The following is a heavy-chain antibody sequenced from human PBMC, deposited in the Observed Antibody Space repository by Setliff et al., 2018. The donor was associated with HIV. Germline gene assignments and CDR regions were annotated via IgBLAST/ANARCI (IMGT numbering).Heavy chain of an antibody. Sequence: PGGSLRLSCAASGFTFSNAWMSWVRQAPGKGLEWLSYIGVSGYTTYYADSVKGRFTISRDNAKNSLYLQMNSLRAEDTAVYYCANLYWGQGTLVTVSS. V-gene: IGHV3-11*01. CDR2: IGVSGYTT. J-gene: IGHJ4*02. CDR1: GFTFSNAW. CDR3: ANLY.